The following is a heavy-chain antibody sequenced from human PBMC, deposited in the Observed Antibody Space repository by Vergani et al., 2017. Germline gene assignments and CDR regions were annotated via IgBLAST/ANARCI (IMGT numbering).Heavy chain of an antibody. V-gene: IGHV3-9*01. J-gene: IGHJ4*02. CDR1: GFTFDDYA. CDR3: AKDIAGRGGSGWYVFDY. Sequence: EVQLVESGGGLVQPGRSLRLSCAASGFTFDDYAMHWVRQAPGKGLEWVSGISWNSGSIGYAVAVKGRFTISRDNAKNSLYLQMNSLGAEDTALYYCAKDIAGRGGSGWYVFDYWGQGTLVTVSS. D-gene: IGHD6-19*01. CDR2: ISWNSGSI.